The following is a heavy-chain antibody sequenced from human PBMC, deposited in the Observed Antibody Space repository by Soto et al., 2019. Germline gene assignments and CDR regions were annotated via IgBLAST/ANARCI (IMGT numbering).Heavy chain of an antibody. J-gene: IGHJ4*02. CDR2: IWYDGSNE. CDR1: GFTFSSYG. V-gene: IGHV3-33*01. Sequence: GGSLRLSCAASGFTFSSYGMHWVRQAPGKGLEWVALIWYDGSNEYYGDSVKGRFTISRDNSKNTLYLQMNSLRAEDTAVYYCARAFYGDSTLNFDYWGQGTLVTVSS. CDR3: ARAFYGDSTLNFDY. D-gene: IGHD4-17*01.